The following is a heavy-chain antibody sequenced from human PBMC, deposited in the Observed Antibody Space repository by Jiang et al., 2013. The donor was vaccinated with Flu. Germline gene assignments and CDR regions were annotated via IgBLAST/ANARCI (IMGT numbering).Heavy chain of an antibody. CDR1: GGSISSYY. J-gene: IGHJ4*02. D-gene: IGHD4-17*01. V-gene: IGHV4-59*01. Sequence: GSGLVKPSETLSLTCTVSGGSISSYYWSWIRQPPGKGLEWIGYIYYSGSTNYNPSLKSRVTISVDTSKNQFSLKLSSVTAADTAVYYCARDSGMTTVTNFDYWGQGTLVTVSS. CDR2: IYYSGST. CDR3: ARDSGMTTVTNFDY.